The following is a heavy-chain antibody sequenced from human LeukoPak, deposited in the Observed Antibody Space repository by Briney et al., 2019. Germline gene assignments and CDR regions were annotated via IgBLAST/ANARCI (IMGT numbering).Heavy chain of an antibody. CDR3: ARGGYDFWSGYYPPNNWFDP. CDR1: GGTFSSYA. D-gene: IGHD3-3*01. J-gene: IGHJ5*02. V-gene: IGHV1-69*04. CDR2: IIPILGIA. Sequence: SVKVSCKASGGTFSSYAISWVRQAPGQGLEWMGRIIPILGIANYAQKFQGRVTITADKSTSTAYMELSSLRSEDTAVYYCARGGYDFWSGYYPPNNWFDPWGQGTLVTVSS.